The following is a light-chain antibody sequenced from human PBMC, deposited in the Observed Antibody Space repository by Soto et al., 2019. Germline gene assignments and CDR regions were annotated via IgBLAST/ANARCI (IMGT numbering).Light chain of an antibody. V-gene: IGLV1-51*01. CDR1: SSNIGGNS. CDR2: DDN. CDR3: GSWDSSLRAYG. Sequence: QSVMTQPPSLSAAPGQKVTISCSGRSSNIGGNSVYWYQQLPGTAPKLLLYDDNKRPSGIPDRFSGSKAGTSATLGITGFQTGDDADYYCGSWDSSLRAYGFGTGTKLTVL. J-gene: IGLJ1*01.